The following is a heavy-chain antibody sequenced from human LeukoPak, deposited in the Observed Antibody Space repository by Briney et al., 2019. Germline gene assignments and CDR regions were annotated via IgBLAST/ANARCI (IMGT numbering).Heavy chain of an antibody. V-gene: IGHV4-59*01. D-gene: IGHD2-2*01. CDR3: ARGSSTSTIDY. CDR2: IYYSGTT. Sequence: SETLSLPCTVSGVSMSSFYWSWIRQPPGKGLEWVGYIYYSGTTNYNPSLKSRVTISVDRSKNQCSLRLSSVTAADTAVYYCARGSSTSTIDYWGQGTLVTVST. CDR1: GVSMSSFY. J-gene: IGHJ4*02.